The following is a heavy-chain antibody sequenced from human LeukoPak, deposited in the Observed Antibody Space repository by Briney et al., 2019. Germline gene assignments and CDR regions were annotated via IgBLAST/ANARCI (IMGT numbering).Heavy chain of an antibody. D-gene: IGHD4-17*01. CDR3: ARDPTTENWFDP. CDR1: GYTFTGYY. CDR2: INPNSGGT. Sequence: ASVKVSCKASGYTFTGYYMHWVRQAPGQGLEWMGWINPNSGGTNYAQKFQGRVTMTRNTSISTAYMELSSLRSEDTAVYYCARDPTTENWFDPWGQGTLVTVSS. V-gene: IGHV1-2*02. J-gene: IGHJ5*02.